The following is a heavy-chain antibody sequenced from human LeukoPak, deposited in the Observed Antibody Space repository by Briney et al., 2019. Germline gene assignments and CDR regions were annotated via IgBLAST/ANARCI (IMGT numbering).Heavy chain of an antibody. CDR2: ISGSGGST. CDR3: AKDKVSTYYYDSSGYYYFDY. J-gene: IGHJ4*02. D-gene: IGHD3-22*01. CDR1: GFTFSSYA. Sequence: GGSLRLSCAASGFTFSSYAMSWVRQAPGKGLEWVSAISGSGGSTYYADSVKGRFTISRDNSKNTLYLQMNSLRAEDTAVYYCAKDKVSTYYYDSSGYYYFDYRGQGTLVTVSS. V-gene: IGHV3-23*01.